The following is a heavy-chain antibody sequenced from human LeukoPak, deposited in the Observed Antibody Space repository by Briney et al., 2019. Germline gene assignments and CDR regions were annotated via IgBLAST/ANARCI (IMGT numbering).Heavy chain of an antibody. CDR2: IYYSGST. V-gene: IGHV4-59*01. CDR1: GGSISSYY. J-gene: IGHJ6*03. D-gene: IGHD1-14*01. Sequence: SETLSLTCTVSGGSISSYYWSWIRQPPGKGLEWIGYIYYSGSTNYNPSLKSRVTISVDTSKNQFSLKLSSVTAADTAVYYCARSRTPDTYYYYMDVWGKGTTVTVSS. CDR3: ARSRTPDTYYYYMDV.